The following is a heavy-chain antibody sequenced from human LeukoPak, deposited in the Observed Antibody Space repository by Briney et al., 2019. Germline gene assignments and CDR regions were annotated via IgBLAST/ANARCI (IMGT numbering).Heavy chain of an antibody. Sequence: SETLSLTCTVSGGSISSSSYYWSWIRQPPGKGLEWIGYIYYSGSTNYNPSLKSRVTISVDTSKNQFSLKLSSVTAADTAVYYCARDIENWFDPWGQGTLVTVSS. CDR3: ARDIENWFDP. J-gene: IGHJ5*02. CDR2: IYYSGST. V-gene: IGHV4-61*01. CDR1: GGSISSSSYY. D-gene: IGHD1-26*01.